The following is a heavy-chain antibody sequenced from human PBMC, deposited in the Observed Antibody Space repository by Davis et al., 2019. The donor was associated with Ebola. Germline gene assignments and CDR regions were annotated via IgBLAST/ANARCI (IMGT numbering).Heavy chain of an antibody. CDR2: IIPIFGTA. D-gene: IGHD5-24*01. V-gene: IGHV1-69*13. CDR1: RGTFSSYA. CDR3: ARDRDGYNEYYFDY. Sequence: SVNVSRKASRGTFSSYAISWVRQAPGQGLEWMGGIIPIFGTANYAQKFQGRVTITADESTSTAYMELSSLRSEDTAVYYCARDRDGYNEYYFDYWGQGTLVTVSS. J-gene: IGHJ4*02.